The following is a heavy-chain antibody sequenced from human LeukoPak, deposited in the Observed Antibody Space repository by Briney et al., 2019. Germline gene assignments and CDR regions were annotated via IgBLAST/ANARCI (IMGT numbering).Heavy chain of an antibody. CDR1: GYTFTSYF. J-gene: IGHJ6*02. Sequence: ASVKVSCKASGYTFTSYFMHWVRQAPGQGLEWMGVINPSGGSTSYAQKFQGRVTMTRDTSTSTVYMELSSLRSEDTAVYYCARDGDWLLRALGTDVWGQGTTVTVSS. V-gene: IGHV1-46*01. CDR3: ARDGDWLLRALGTDV. D-gene: IGHD3/OR15-3a*01. CDR2: INPSGGST.